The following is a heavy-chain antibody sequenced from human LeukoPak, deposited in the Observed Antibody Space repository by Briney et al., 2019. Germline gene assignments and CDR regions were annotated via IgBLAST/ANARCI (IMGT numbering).Heavy chain of an antibody. V-gene: IGHV1-69*06. CDR2: IIPIFGTA. J-gene: IGHJ4*02. Sequence: ASVKVSCKAAGSTFSSYAISWVQQAPGQGLEWMVGIIPIFGTANYAQKFQARVTITAYKSTRTAYMEQSSLRSDDTAVYSCAIDNGVRGYSGYAQDYWGQGTLIIVS. CDR1: GSTFSSYA. D-gene: IGHD5-12*01. CDR3: AIDNGVRGYSGYAQDY.